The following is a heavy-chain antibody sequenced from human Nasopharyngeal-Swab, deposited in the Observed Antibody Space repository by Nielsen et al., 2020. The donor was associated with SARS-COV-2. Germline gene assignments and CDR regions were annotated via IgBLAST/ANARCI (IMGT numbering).Heavy chain of an antibody. V-gene: IGHV3-11*06. D-gene: IGHD2/OR15-2a*01. CDR1: GFTFSGDY. CDR3: ARGKYYRTWSPEFDY. J-gene: IGHJ4*02. CDR2: ISSGSSYT. Sequence: GESLKISCAASGFTFSGDYMGWIRQAPGKGLEWISYISSGSSYTTYADSVKGRFTIFRDDAKKSLYLQMNRLRGEDTAVYYCARGKYYRTWSPEFDYWGQGTLVTVSS.